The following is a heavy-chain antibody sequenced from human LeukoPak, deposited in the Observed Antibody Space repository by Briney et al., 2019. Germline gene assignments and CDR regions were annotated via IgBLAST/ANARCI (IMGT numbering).Heavy chain of an antibody. V-gene: IGHV3-21*01. D-gene: IGHD5-12*01. CDR2: ISSSSSYI. J-gene: IGHJ4*02. CDR3: ARVIVATTKSNYFDY. Sequence: GGSLRLSCAASGFTFSSYSMNWVRQAPGKGLEWVSSISSSSSYIYCADSVKGRFTISRDNAKNSLYLQMNSLRAEDTAVYYCARVIVATTKSNYFDYWGQGTLVTVSS. CDR1: GFTFSSYS.